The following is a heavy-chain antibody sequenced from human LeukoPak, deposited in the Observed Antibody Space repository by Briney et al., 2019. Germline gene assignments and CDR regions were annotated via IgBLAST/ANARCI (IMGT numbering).Heavy chain of an antibody. Sequence: SETLSLTCAVSGYSISSGYYWGWIRQPPGKGLEWIGSIYHSGSTYYNPSLKSRVTISVDTSKNLFSLKLSSVTAADTAVYYCARQHDFWSGYASGFDPWGQGTLVTVSS. CDR1: GYSISSGYY. CDR2: IYHSGST. D-gene: IGHD3-3*01. J-gene: IGHJ5*02. CDR3: ARQHDFWSGYASGFDP. V-gene: IGHV4-38-2*01.